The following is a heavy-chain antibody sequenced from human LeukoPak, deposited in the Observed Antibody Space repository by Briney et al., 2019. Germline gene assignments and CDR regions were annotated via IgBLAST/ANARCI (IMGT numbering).Heavy chain of an antibody. D-gene: IGHD5-12*01. CDR1: DGSISSYY. J-gene: IGHJ4*02. CDR3: AGLSSRRSGLFDY. Sequence: PSETLSLTCTVSDGSISSYYWNWIRQPPGEPLEWIGYMHYSGSANYNPSLKSRVTMSVDTSKNQFSLRLSSVTAADTAVYYCAGLSSRRSGLFDYWGQGTLVTVSS. V-gene: IGHV4-59*08. CDR2: MHYSGSA.